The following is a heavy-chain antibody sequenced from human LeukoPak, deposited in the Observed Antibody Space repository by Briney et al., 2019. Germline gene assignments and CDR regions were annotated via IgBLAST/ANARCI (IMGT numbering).Heavy chain of an antibody. V-gene: IGHV3-53*01. J-gene: IGHJ5*02. CDR3: AKPGGGNYFTHNYFHP. CDR2: IYSGGTI. Sequence: GGSLRLSCAASGFTVSNNYMSWVRQAPGRGLEWVSVIYSGGTIYYADSVKGRFTISRDNSKNTLYLQMNSLRADDTAVYYCAKPGGGNYFTHNYFHPWGQGTLVAVSS. D-gene: IGHD1-26*01. CDR1: GFTVSNNY.